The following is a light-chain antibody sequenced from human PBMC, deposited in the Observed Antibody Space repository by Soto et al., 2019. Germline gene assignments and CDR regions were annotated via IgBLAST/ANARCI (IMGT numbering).Light chain of an antibody. J-gene: IGLJ2*01. CDR2: GNN. CDR1: SSNIGSNP. V-gene: IGLV1-44*01. CDR3: AAWDDSLNGVV. Sequence: QSVLTQPPSASGTPGQRVTISCSGSSSNIGSNPVNWYQQLPGTAPKLPIYGNNQRPSGVPDRFSGSKSGTSASLAISGLQCGDEADYYCAAWDDSLNGVVFGGGTKLTVL.